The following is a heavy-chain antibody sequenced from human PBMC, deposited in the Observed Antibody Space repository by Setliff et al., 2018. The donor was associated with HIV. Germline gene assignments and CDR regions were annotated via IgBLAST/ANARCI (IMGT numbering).Heavy chain of an antibody. V-gene: IGHV3-30*02. CDR3: VKNPTSSMIVVVIGFDP. Sequence: GSLRLSCAASGFTFSSYSMNWVRQTPGKGLEWVASIQADGRNKYYADSVKGRFTISRDNSKNTQYLQMSSLRPEDTALYYCVKNPTSSMIVVVIGFDPWGQGTLVTVSS. CDR2: IQADGRNK. J-gene: IGHJ5*02. CDR1: GFTFSSYS. D-gene: IGHD3-22*01.